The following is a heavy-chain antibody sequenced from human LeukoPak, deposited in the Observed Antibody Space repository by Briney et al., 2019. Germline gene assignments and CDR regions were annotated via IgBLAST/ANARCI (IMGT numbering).Heavy chain of an antibody. V-gene: IGHV3-30-3*01. CDR3: ARDRSGYANDAFDF. D-gene: IGHD3-3*01. Sequence: PGRSLRLSCAASGFTFSDYAMRWVRQAPGKGLEWVAVLSYGGTNKYYADSVKGRFTISRDNSKNTMFLQMNSLRAEDTAVYHCARDRSGYANDAFDFWGQGTMVTVSS. J-gene: IGHJ3*01. CDR1: GFTFSDYA. CDR2: LSYGGTNK.